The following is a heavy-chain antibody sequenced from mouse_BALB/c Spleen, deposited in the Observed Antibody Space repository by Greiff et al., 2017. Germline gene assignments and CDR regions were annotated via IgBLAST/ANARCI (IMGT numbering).Heavy chain of an antibody. CDR3: ERDLYYCSSWGAMDY. V-gene: IGHV2-9-2*01. J-gene: IGHJ4*01. D-gene: IGHD1-1*01. Sequence: VQLQQSGPGLVAPSQSLSITCTVSGFSLTSYDISWIRQPPGKGLEWLGVIWTGGGTNYNSAFMSRLSISKDNSKSQVFLKMNSLQTDDTAIYYCERDLYYCSSWGAMDYWGQGTSVTVSS. CDR1: GFSLTSYD. CDR2: IWTGGGT.